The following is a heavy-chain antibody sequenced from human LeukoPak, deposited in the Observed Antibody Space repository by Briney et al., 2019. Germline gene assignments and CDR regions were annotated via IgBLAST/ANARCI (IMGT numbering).Heavy chain of an antibody. CDR1: GGSVTSTNW. D-gene: IGHD6-25*01. CDR3: AREGGFYRPLDY. Sequence: SETLSLTCGVSGGSVTSTNWWTWFRQPPEKALEWIGEVHLDGRTNYNPSLKSRLVMTADLPENHISLKLTSVTAADTAVYYCAREGGFYRPLDYSGQGTLVTVSS. V-gene: IGHV4-4*02. CDR2: VHLDGRT. J-gene: IGHJ4*02.